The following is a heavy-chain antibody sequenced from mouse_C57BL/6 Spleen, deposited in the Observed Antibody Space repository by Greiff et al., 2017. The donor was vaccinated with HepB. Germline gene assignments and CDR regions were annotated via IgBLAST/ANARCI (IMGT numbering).Heavy chain of an antibody. J-gene: IGHJ3*01. CDR2: INPSNGGT. V-gene: IGHV1-53*01. D-gene: IGHD1-1*01. Sequence: VQLQQSGTELVKPGASVKLSCKASGYTFTSYWMHWVKQRPGQGLEWIGNINPSNGGTNYNEKFKSKATLTVDKSSSTAYMQLSSLTSEDSAVYYCARGTTVVAKFAYWGQGTLVTVSA. CDR1: GYTFTSYW. CDR3: ARGTTVVAKFAY.